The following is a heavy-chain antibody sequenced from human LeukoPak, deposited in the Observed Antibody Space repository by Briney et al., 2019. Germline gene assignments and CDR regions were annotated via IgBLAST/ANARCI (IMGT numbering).Heavy chain of an antibody. CDR2: IYYSGST. CDR3: ARTPITGDGYYFDY. CDR1: GGSISSGGYS. J-gene: IGHJ4*02. D-gene: IGHD7-27*01. Sequence: PSETLSLTCTVSGGSISSGGYSWSWIRQHPGKGLEWIGYIYYSGSTYYNPSLKSRVTISVDTSKNQFSLKLSSVTAADTAVYYCARTPITGDGYYFDYWGQGTLVTVSS. V-gene: IGHV4-31*03.